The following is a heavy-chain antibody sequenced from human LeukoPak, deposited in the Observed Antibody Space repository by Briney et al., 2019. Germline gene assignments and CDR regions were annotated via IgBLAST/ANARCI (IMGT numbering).Heavy chain of an antibody. J-gene: IGHJ1*01. V-gene: IGHV1-18*01. Sequence: ASVKVSCKASGYTFTSYGITWVRQAPGQGLEWMGWISAYNGNTNYAQKLQGRVTMTTDTSISTAYMELSRLRSDDTAVYYCAREVEILTGYYWSSAEYFQHWGQGTLVTVSS. D-gene: IGHD3-9*01. CDR3: AREVEILTGYYWSSAEYFQH. CDR2: ISAYNGNT. CDR1: GYTFTSYG.